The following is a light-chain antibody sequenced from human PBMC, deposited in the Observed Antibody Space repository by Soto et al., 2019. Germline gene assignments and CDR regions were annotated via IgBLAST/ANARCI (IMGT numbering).Light chain of an antibody. J-gene: IGLJ1*01. V-gene: IGLV1-51*01. CDR3: GTCDNSQSVAYV. CDR2: DNN. CDR1: VSNIGNNY. Sequence: QSVLTQPPSVSAAPGQRVTISCTGSVSNIGNNYVSWYQHLPRTAPRLLMYDNNERPSGSPERFSGSKSGTSATLDITGLQTGDEADYYCGTCDNSQSVAYVFGTGTKVTVL.